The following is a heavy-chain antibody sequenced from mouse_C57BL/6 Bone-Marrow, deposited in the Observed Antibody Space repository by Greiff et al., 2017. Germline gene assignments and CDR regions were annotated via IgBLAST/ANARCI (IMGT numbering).Heavy chain of an antibody. V-gene: IGHV1-82*01. D-gene: IGHD2-5*01. CDR2: IYPGDGDT. CDR1: GYAFSSSW. CDR3: ARSYYSKYFDY. J-gene: IGHJ2*01. Sequence: QVQLKQSGPELVKPGASVKISCKASGYAFSSSWMNWVKQRPGKGLEWIGRIYPGDGDTNYNGKFKGKATLTADKSSSTAYMQLSSLTSEDSAVYFCARSYYSKYFDYWGQGTTLTVSS.